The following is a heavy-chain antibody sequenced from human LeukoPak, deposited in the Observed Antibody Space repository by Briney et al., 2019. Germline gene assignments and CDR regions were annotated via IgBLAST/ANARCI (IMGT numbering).Heavy chain of an antibody. J-gene: IGHJ4*02. Sequence: PGGSLRLSCAASGFTFSSYAMSWVRQAPGKGLEWVSAISGSGGSTYYADSVKGRFTISRDNSKNTLYLQMNSLRAEDTAVYHCAKDPSAWIQLWYYFDYWGQGTLVTVSS. CDR2: ISGSGGST. V-gene: IGHV3-23*01. CDR1: GFTFSSYA. D-gene: IGHD5-18*01. CDR3: AKDPSAWIQLWYYFDY.